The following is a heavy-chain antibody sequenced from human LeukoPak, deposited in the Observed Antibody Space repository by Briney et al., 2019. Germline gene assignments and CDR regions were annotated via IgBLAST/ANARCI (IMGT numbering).Heavy chain of an antibody. CDR1: GYIFAAYW. Sequence: GESLKISCKGSGYIFAAYWIGWVRQMPGKGLEWMGIIYPGDSDTRYSPSFQGQVTISADKSISTAYLQWSSLKASDTAMYYCARVRFIPHHDAFDIWGQGTMVTVSS. J-gene: IGHJ3*02. CDR3: ARVRFIPHHDAFDI. V-gene: IGHV5-51*01. CDR2: IYPGDSDT. D-gene: IGHD2-21*01.